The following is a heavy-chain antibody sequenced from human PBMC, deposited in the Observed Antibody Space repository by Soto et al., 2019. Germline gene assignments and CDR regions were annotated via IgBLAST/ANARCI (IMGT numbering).Heavy chain of an antibody. CDR3: ARDVGPVTIFGEALSGYFDF. Sequence: EVQLVESGGCLVQPGGSLRLSCAVSGFSFGNYWMSWVRQAPGKGLEWLASIKEDGSERYYLDSVKGRFTISRDNAKDSLSLQMNSLRGEDTAFDYCARDVGPVTIFGEALSGYFDFWGQGTLVTVSS. D-gene: IGHD3-3*01. J-gene: IGHJ4*02. CDR2: IKEDGSER. V-gene: IGHV3-7*03. CDR1: GFSFGNYW.